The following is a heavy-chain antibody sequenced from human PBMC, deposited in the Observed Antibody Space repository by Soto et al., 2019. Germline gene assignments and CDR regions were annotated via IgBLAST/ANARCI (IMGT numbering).Heavy chain of an antibody. V-gene: IGHV1-69*13. J-gene: IGHJ5*02. D-gene: IGHD1-26*01. CDR2: IIPIFGAA. CDR3: AREGLEYTSSGYNWFDP. Sequence: SVKVSCKASGGTFSSYAINWVRQAPGQGLEWMGGIIPIFGAANYAQRFQGRVTITADESTSTAYMGLSSLRFEDTAVFYCAREGLEYTSSGYNWFDPWAQGTLVTVSS. CDR1: GGTFSSYA.